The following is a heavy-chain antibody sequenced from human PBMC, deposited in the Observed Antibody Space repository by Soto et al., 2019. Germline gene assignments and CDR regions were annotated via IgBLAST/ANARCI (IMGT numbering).Heavy chain of an antibody. J-gene: IGHJ4*02. V-gene: IGHV3-11*01. CDR2: ISSSGSTI. CDR1: GFTFSDYY. D-gene: IGHD3-3*01. CDR3: ASYDFWSGYLTAQI. Sequence: GGSLRLSCAASGFTFSDYYMSWIRQAPGKGLEWVSYISSSGSTIYYADSVKGRFTISRDNAKNSLYLQMNSLRAEDTAVYYCASYDFWSGYLTAQIWGQGTLVTVSS.